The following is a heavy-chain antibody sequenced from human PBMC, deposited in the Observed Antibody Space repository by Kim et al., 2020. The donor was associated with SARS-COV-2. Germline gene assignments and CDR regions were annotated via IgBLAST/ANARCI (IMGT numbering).Heavy chain of an antibody. CDR3: TTALGDFGGGDCYPRV. CDR1: GFIFNNAW. D-gene: IGHD2-21*02. CDR2: IKSKVNGVTT. J-gene: IGHJ6*02. V-gene: IGHV3-15*01. Sequence: GGSLRLSCAASGFIFNNAWMNWVRQAPVKGLEWFGRIKSKVNGVTTGYVAPVKGRFTISRDDSKNTLYLQMTSLKTEYTAVYYCTTALGDFGGGDCYPRVWGQGTTVTVSS.